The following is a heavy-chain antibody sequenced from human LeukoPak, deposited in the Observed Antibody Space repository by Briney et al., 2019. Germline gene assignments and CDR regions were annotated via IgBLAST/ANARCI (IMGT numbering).Heavy chain of an antibody. CDR1: GFTFSSYA. Sequence: PGGSLRLSCAASGFTFSSYAMDWVRQAPGKGLEWVSGINRSGGNTYYADSVKGRFTISRDNAKNSLYLQMNSLRAEDTAVYYCARDRDWNYDYWGQGTLVTVSS. CDR3: ARDRDWNYDY. CDR2: INRSGGNT. D-gene: IGHD1-7*01. V-gene: IGHV3-23*01. J-gene: IGHJ4*02.